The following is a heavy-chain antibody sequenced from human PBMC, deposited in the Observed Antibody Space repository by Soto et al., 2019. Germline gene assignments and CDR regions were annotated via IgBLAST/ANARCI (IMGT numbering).Heavy chain of an antibody. CDR3: ARDFYDSVGCPWFDS. V-gene: IGHV4-59*01. CDR1: GDTSTSYY. Sequence: SETLSLTCTVSGDTSTSYYWGWIRQAPGKGLEWIGHIHNSGTSTHNPSLNGRVTISIDMSKKQFSLKLTSLTSADTAVYYCARDFYDSVGCPWFDSWSQGTLVTVSS. CDR2: IHNSGTS. J-gene: IGHJ5*01. D-gene: IGHD3-22*01.